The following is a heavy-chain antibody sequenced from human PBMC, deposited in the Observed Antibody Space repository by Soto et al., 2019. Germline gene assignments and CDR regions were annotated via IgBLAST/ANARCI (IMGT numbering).Heavy chain of an antibody. J-gene: IGHJ6*02. D-gene: IGHD6-13*01. Sequence: EVQLVESGGGLVQPGGSLRLSCAASGFTFSSYSMNWVRQAPGKGLEWVSYISSSSSTIYYADSVKGRFTISRDNAKNSLYLQMNRLRAEDTAVYYCARDRHASSSWYVTYYYSGMDVWGQGTTVTVSS. CDR1: GFTFSSYS. V-gene: IGHV3-48*01. CDR3: ARDRHASSSWYVTYYYSGMDV. CDR2: ISSSSSTI.